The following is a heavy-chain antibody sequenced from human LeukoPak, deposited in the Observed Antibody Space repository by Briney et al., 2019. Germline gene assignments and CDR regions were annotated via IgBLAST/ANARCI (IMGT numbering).Heavy chain of an antibody. V-gene: IGHV4-59*01. J-gene: IGHJ4*02. CDR3: ARAIGATNIDY. Sequence: PSETLSLTCTVSGGSITSYYWSWIRQPPGRGLEWIGYIYYSGSTNYNPSLKSRVTISVDTSKNQFSLKLSSVTAADTAVYYCARAIGATNIDYWGQGTLVTVSS. CDR2: IYYSGST. CDR1: GGSITSYY. D-gene: IGHD1-26*01.